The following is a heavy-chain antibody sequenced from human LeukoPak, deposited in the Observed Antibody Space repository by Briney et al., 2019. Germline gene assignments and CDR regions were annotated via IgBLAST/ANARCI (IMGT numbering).Heavy chain of an antibody. D-gene: IGHD6-13*01. CDR1: GFTFSSYE. Sequence: PGGSLRLSCAASGFTFSSYEMNWVRQAPGKGLEWVSYISSSGSTIYYADSVKGRFTISRDNAKNSLYLQMNSLRAEDTAVYYCAREGGIAAAGTFDYWGQGTLVTVSS. CDR2: ISSSGSTI. V-gene: IGHV3-48*03. J-gene: IGHJ4*02. CDR3: AREGGIAAAGTFDY.